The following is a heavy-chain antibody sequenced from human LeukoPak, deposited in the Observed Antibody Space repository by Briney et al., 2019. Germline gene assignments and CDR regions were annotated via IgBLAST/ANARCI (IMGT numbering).Heavy chain of an antibody. Sequence: ASVKVSCKASGYTFTSYDINWVRQATGQGLEWMGWMNPNSGNTGYAQKFQGRVTMTRNTSISTAYMELSSLRSEDTAVYYCARGNRHVLRYFDWFPNGEAFDIWGQGTMVTVSS. J-gene: IGHJ3*02. CDR1: GYTFTSYD. CDR2: MNPNSGNT. D-gene: IGHD3-9*01. V-gene: IGHV1-8*01. CDR3: ARGNRHVLRYFDWFPNGEAFDI.